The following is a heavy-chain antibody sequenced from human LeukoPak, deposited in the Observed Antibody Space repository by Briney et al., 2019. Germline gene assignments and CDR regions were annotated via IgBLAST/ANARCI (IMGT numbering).Heavy chain of an antibody. J-gene: IGHJ4*02. CDR2: INHSGST. Sequence: SETLSLTCAVSGDSLSSSNWYSWVRQPPGKGLEWIGEINHSGSTNYNPSLKSRVTISVDTSKNQFSLKLSSVTAADTAVYYCARQYYDILTGYSDDYWGQGTLVTVSS. CDR3: ARQYYDILTGYSDDY. D-gene: IGHD3-9*01. CDR1: GDSLSSSNW. V-gene: IGHV4-4*02.